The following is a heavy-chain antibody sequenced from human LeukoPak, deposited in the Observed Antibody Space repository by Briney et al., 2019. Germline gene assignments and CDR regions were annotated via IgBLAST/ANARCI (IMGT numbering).Heavy chain of an antibody. Sequence: GGSLRLSCAAPGFTFSSYAMSWVRQAPGKGLELVSAISGSGGSTYYAESVKGRFTISRDNSKNTLYLKMNSLRAEDTAVYYCARLPSRYSSGFYYFDYWGQGTLVTVSS. CDR2: ISGSGGST. CDR1: GFTFSSYA. D-gene: IGHD6-19*01. J-gene: IGHJ4*02. V-gene: IGHV3-23*01. CDR3: ARLPSRYSSGFYYFDY.